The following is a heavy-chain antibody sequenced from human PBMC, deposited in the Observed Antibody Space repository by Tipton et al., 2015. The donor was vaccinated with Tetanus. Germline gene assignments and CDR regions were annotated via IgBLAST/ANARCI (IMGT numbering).Heavy chain of an antibody. Sequence: SLRLSCSASGFTFSSYAMHWVRQAPGKGLEYVSAISSNGGSTYYADSVKGRFTISRDNSKNTLYLQMSSLRAEDTAVYYCVKRGGDCSSTSCYGAAGTPYGMDVWGQGTTVTVSS. CDR3: VKRGGDCSSTSCYGAAGTPYGMDV. V-gene: IGHV3-64D*08. CDR2: ISSNGGST. J-gene: IGHJ6*02. D-gene: IGHD2-2*01. CDR1: GFTFSSYA.